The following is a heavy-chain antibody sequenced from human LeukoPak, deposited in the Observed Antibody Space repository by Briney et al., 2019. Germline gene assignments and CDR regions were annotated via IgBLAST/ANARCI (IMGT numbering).Heavy chain of an antibody. V-gene: IGHV4-59*01. CDR2: IYYSGST. CDR3: AREKWERSNNWFDP. CDR1: GGSISSYY. D-gene: IGHD1-1*01. J-gene: IGHJ5*02. Sequence: SETLSLTCTVSGGSISSYYWSWIRQPPGKGLEWIGYIYYSGSTNYNPSLKSRVTISVDTSKNQFSLKLSSVTAADTAVYYCAREKWERSNNWFDPWGQGTLVTVSS.